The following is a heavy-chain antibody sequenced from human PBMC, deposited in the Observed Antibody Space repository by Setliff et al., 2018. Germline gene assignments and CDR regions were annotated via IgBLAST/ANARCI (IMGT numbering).Heavy chain of an antibody. V-gene: IGHV4-59*12. CDR2: IYYSGST. Sequence: SETLSLTCTVSGGSISSYYWSWIRQPPGKRLEWIGYIYYSGSTNYNPSLESRVTISIDKSRNQFSLNLNSVTAADTAGYYCARGGGYYLDLWGQGMLVTVSS. CDR1: GGSISSYY. J-gene: IGHJ4*02. D-gene: IGHD3-10*01. CDR3: ARGGGYYLDL.